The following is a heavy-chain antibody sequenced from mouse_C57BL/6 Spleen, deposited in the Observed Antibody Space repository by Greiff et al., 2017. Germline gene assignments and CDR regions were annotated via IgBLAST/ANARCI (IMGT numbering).Heavy chain of an antibody. CDR1: GFTFTDYY. CDR3: ARYGGYDYWYFDV. V-gene: IGHV7-3*01. Sequence: DVMLVESGGGLVQPGGSLSLSCAASGFTFTDYYMSWVRQPPGKALEWLGFIRNKANGYTTEYSASVKGRFTISRDNSQSILYLQMNALRAEDSATYYCARYGGYDYWYFDVWGTGTTVTVSS. D-gene: IGHD2-2*01. CDR2: IRNKANGYTT. J-gene: IGHJ1*03.